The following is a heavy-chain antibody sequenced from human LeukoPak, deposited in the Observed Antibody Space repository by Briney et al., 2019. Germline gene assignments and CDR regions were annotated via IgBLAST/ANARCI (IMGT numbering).Heavy chain of an antibody. CDR3: ARAAVTTLGYYYYMDV. V-gene: IGHV3-30*14. Sequence: PGGSLRLSCAASGFTFSSYAMHWVRQAPGKGLEWVAVISYDGSNKYYADSVKGRFTISRDNSKNTLYLQMNSLRAEDTAVYYCARAAVTTLGYYYYMDVWGKGTTVTISS. J-gene: IGHJ6*03. D-gene: IGHD4-17*01. CDR1: GFTFSSYA. CDR2: ISYDGSNK.